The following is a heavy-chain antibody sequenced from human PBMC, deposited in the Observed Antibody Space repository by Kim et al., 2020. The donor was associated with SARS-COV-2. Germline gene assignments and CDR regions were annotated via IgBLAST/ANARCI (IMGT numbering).Heavy chain of an antibody. J-gene: IGHJ3*02. CDR2: IYYSGST. CDR1: GGSINSGGYY. Sequence: SETLSLTCTVSGGSINSGGYYWSWIRQHPGKGLEWIGYIYYSGSTYYNPSLKSRVTISVDTSKNQFSLKLSSVTAADTAVYYCASLWYPKLPAAIRGTDAFDIWGQGTMVTVSS. V-gene: IGHV4-31*03. D-gene: IGHD2-2*01. CDR3: ASLWYPKLPAAIRGTDAFDI.